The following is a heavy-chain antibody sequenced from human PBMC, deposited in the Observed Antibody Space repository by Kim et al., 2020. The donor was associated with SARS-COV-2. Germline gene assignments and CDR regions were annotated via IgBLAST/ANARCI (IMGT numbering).Heavy chain of an antibody. CDR1: GGSISGYY. CDR3: ARYCSGDGCFSRASFAY. Sequence: SETLSLTCTVSGGSISGYYWSWIRQPPRKELEWIGYIYYTGSPSYNPSLKSRVDLSLDTPKKPRSLKMSSVTAAATAVYYCARYCSGDGCFSRASFAYWGQGILVTVSS. J-gene: IGHJ4*02. CDR2: IYYTGSP. V-gene: IGHV4-59*01. D-gene: IGHD2-15*01.